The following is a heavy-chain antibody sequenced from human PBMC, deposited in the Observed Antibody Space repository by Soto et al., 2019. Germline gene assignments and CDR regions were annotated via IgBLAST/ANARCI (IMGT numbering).Heavy chain of an antibody. CDR1: GYSFTSYW. CDR3: AREGNLEYSSSSSGYYYYYYGMDV. V-gene: IGHV5-10-1*01. Sequence: GESLKISCKGSGYSFTSYWISWVRQMPGKGLEWMGRTDPSDSYTNYSPSFQGHVTISADKSISTAYLQWSSLKASDTAMYYCAREGNLEYSSSSSGYYYYYYGMDVWGQGTTVTVSS. CDR2: TDPSDSYT. J-gene: IGHJ6*02. D-gene: IGHD6-6*01.